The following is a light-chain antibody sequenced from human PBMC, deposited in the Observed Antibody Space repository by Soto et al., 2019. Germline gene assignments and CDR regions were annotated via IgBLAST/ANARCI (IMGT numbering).Light chain of an antibody. CDR2: KAS. CDR1: QGISGW. J-gene: IGKJ2*01. Sequence: IRMTQSPSSLSASTGDRVTITCRASQGISGWLAWYQQKPGKAPTLLIYKASKLESGVPSRFSGSGFGTEFTLTISSLQPDDFGTYYCQQYETYFRTFGQGTKVDI. CDR3: QQYETYFRT. V-gene: IGKV1-5*03.